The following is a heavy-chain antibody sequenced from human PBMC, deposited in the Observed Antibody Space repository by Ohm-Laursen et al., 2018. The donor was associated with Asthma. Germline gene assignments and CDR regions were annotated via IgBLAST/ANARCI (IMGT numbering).Heavy chain of an antibody. CDR3: ARDMGHSGYDSYDY. CDR1: GFTFSSYG. J-gene: IGHJ4*02. D-gene: IGHD5-12*01. V-gene: IGHV3-33*01. Sequence: SLRLSCAASGFTFSSYGMHWVRQAPGKGLEWVAVTWYDGSNKYYADSVKGRFTISRDNSKNTLYLQMNSLRAEDTAAYYCARDMGHSGYDSYDYWGQGTLVTVSS. CDR2: TWYDGSNK.